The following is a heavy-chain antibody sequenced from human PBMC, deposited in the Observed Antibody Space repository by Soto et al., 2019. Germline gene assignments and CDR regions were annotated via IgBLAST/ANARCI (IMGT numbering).Heavy chain of an antibody. V-gene: IGHV4-59*01. CDR3: ARMPLGTNENHGWFYP. Sequence: QVQLQESGPGLVKPSETLSLTCTMSGGSMSSYYWSWMCQPPGEGLEWIGHFYYSGGANYNPSLRTRVTISADMSKNQFSLSLSSVTAADTAVYYCARMPLGTNENHGWFYPWGQGTLVTVSS. J-gene: IGHJ5*02. CDR1: GGSMSSYY. CDR2: FYYSGGA. D-gene: IGHD7-27*01.